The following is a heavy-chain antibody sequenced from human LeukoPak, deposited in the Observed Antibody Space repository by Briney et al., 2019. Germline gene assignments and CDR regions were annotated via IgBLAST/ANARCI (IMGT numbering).Heavy chain of an antibody. CDR1: GGSISSSSYY. D-gene: IGHD6-19*01. CDR3: ARDYVSSGFDP. V-gene: IGHV4-39*07. J-gene: IGHJ5*02. CDR2: IYYSGST. Sequence: SETLSLTCTVSGGSISSSSYYWGWIRQPPGKGLEWIGSIYYSGSTYYNPSLKSRVTISVDTSNNQFSLKLSSVTAAETAVYYCARDYVSSGFDPWGQGTLVTVSS.